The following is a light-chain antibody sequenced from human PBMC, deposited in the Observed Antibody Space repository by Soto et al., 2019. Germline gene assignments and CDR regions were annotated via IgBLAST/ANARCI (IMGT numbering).Light chain of an antibody. CDR3: ASWDASLNGWV. CDR2: RSN. CDR1: RSNIGSDT. Sequence: QSVLTQPPSASGTPGQRVTISCSGSRSNIGSDTVNWYQQLPGTAPTLLIHRSNQRPSGVPGRFSGSKSGTSASLAISGLQPEDEADYPCASWDASLNGWVFGGGTKLTVL. J-gene: IGLJ3*02. V-gene: IGLV1-44*01.